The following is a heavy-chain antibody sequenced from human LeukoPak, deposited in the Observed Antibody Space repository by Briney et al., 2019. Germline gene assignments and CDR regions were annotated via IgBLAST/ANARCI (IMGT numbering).Heavy chain of an antibody. CDR1: GYTFTSYD. CDR2: MNPNSGNT. V-gene: IGHV1-8*01. J-gene: IGHJ6*03. D-gene: IGHD3-10*01. Sequence: GASVKVSCKASGYTFTSYDINWVRQATGQALEWMGWMNPNSGNTGYAQKFQGRVTMTRNTSISTAYMELSSLRSEDTAVYYWARERIRGWDYYMDVWGKGTTVTVSS. CDR3: ARERIRGWDYYMDV.